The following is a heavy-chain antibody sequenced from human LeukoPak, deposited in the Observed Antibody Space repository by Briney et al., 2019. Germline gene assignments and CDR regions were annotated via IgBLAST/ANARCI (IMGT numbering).Heavy chain of an antibody. Sequence: PSETLSLTCTVSGGSISSYYWSWIRQPPGKGLEWIGYIYYSGSTNYNPSLKSRVTISVDTSKNQFSLKLSSVTAADTAVYYCARQNHGIAVAGFDYWGQGTLVTVSS. CDR2: IYYSGST. J-gene: IGHJ4*02. CDR3: ARQNHGIAVAGFDY. CDR1: GGSISSYY. V-gene: IGHV4-59*08. D-gene: IGHD6-19*01.